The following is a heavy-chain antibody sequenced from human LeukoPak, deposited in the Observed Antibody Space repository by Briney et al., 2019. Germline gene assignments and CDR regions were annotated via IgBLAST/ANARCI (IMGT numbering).Heavy chain of an antibody. CDR1: GYTFTGYY. V-gene: IGHV1-2*02. J-gene: IGHJ4*02. Sequence: ASVKVSCKASGYTFTGYYMHWVRQTPAQGLEWMGWINPNSGGTNYAQKFQGRVTMTRDTSISTAYMELSRLRSDDTAVYYCARAPQLERPDFDYWGQGTLVTVSS. CDR3: ARAPQLERPDFDY. CDR2: INPNSGGT. D-gene: IGHD1-1*01.